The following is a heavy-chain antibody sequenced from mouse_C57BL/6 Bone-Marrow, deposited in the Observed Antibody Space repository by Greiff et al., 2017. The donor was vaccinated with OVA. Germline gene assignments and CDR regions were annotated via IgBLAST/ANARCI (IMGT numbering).Heavy chain of an antibody. CDR1: GFTFSSYA. V-gene: IGHV5-4*01. CDR2: ISDGGSYT. J-gene: IGHJ3*01. CDR3: ARDWALFAY. Sequence: EVQLVESGGGLVKPGGSLKLSCAASGFTFSSYAMSWVRQTPEKRLEWVATISDGGSYTYYPDNVKGRFTISRDNAKNNLYLQMSHLKSEDTAMYYCARDWALFAYWGQGTLVTVSA.